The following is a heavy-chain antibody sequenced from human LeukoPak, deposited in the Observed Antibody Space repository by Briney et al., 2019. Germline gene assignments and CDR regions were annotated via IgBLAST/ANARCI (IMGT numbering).Heavy chain of an antibody. Sequence: GGSLRLSCAASGFTVSSNYMSWVRQAPGKGLEWVSVIYSGGGTYYADSVKGRFTISRDNSKNTLYLQMNSLRAEDTAVYYCARGPQWLVPYFDYWGQGTLVTVSP. V-gene: IGHV3-66*02. CDR3: ARGPQWLVPYFDY. CDR2: IYSGGGT. CDR1: GFTVSSNY. D-gene: IGHD6-19*01. J-gene: IGHJ4*02.